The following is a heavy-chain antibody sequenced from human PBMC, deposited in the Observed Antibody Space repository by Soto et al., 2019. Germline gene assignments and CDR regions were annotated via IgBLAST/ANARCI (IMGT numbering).Heavy chain of an antibody. D-gene: IGHD5-12*01. Sequence: EVQLVESGGGLVKPGGSLRLSCAASGFTHSSYSMNWVRQGPGKGLEWVSSISRSSSYIYYADSVKGRFTISRDNAKNSLYLQMNSLRAEDTAVYYCAMSSGSGYVPDYWGQGTLVTVSS. J-gene: IGHJ4*02. V-gene: IGHV3-21*02. CDR1: GFTHSSYS. CDR2: ISRSSSYI. CDR3: AMSSGSGYVPDY.